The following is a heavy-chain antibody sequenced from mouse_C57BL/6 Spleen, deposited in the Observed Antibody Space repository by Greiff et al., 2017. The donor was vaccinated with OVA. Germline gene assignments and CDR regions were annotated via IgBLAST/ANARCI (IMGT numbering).Heavy chain of an antibody. CDR2: IDPSDSYT. Sequence: VQLQQPGAELVMPGASVKLSCKASGYTFTSYWMHWVKQRPGQGLEWIGEIDPSDSYTNYNQKVKGKSTLTVDKSSSTAYMQLSSLTSEDSAVYYCAIYYNYDSMAYWGQGTSVTVSS. V-gene: IGHV1-69*01. CDR3: AIYYNYDSMAY. CDR1: GYTFTSYW. J-gene: IGHJ4*01. D-gene: IGHD1-3*01.